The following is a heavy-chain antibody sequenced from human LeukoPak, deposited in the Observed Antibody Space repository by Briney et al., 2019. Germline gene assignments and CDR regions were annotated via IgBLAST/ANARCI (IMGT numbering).Heavy chain of an antibody. CDR3: TTDLGITMIRGVIVY. V-gene: IGHV3-15*01. J-gene: IGHJ4*02. Sequence: GGSLRLSCAASGFTFSNAWMTWVRQAPGKGLEWVGRIKGKTDAGTTDYAAPVKGRFTISRDDSKNTLYLQMNSLKTEDTAVYYCTTDLGITMIRGVIVYGGQGTLVTVSS. D-gene: IGHD3-10*01. CDR1: GFTFSNAW. CDR2: IKGKTDAGTT.